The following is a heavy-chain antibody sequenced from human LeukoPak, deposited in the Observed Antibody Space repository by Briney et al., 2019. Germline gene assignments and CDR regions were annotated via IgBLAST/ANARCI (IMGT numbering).Heavy chain of an antibody. D-gene: IGHD6-6*01. CDR1: GGSFSNYY. J-gene: IGHJ4*02. CDR3: AWGYSSSSGVLDY. V-gene: IGHV4-34*01. Sequence: PSETLSLTCGVYGGSFSNYYWTWIRQSPGKGLEWIGEINHSGSTNYNPSLKSRVTISVDTSKNQFSLKLSSVTAADTAVYYCAWGYSSSSGVLDYWGQGTLVTVSS. CDR2: INHSGST.